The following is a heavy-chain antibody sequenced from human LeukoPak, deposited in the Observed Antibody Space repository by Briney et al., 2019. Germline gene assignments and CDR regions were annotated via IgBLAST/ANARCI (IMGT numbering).Heavy chain of an antibody. J-gene: IGHJ4*02. V-gene: IGHV3-23*01. CDR3: AKDDPSYDILTGYQNNFDY. CDR1: GFTFSSYA. CDR2: ISGSGGST. D-gene: IGHD3-9*01. Sequence: GGSLRLSCAASGFTFSSYAMSWVRQAPGKGLEWVSAISGSGGSTYYADSVKGRFTISRDNSKNTLYLQMNSLRAEDTAVYYCAKDDPSYDILTGYQNNFDYWGQGTLVTVSS.